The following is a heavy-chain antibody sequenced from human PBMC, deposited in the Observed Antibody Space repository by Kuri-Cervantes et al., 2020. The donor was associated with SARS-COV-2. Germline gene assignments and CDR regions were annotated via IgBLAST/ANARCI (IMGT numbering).Heavy chain of an antibody. CDR2: ISSNGGST. J-gene: IGHJ5*02. V-gene: IGHV3-64*01. CDR3: ASMRAGAEAGIWGWFDP. D-gene: IGHD6-13*01. CDR1: GFTFSSYA. Sequence: GGSLRLSCAASGFTFSSYAMHWVRQAPGKGPEYVSAISSNGGSTYYANSVKGRFTISRDNSKNTLYLQMGSLRAEDMAVYYCASMRAGAEAGIWGWFDPWGQGTLVTVSS.